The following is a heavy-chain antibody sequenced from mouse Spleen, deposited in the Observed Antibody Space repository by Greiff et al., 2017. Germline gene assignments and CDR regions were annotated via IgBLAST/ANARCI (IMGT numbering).Heavy chain of an antibody. CDR3: ARLDSNYVEVGFAY. CDR2: IHPNSGST. J-gene: IGHJ3*01. D-gene: IGHD2-5*01. Sequence: VQLQQSGAELVKPGASVKLSCKASGYTFTSYWMHWVKQRPGQGLEWIGMIHPNSGSTNYNEKFKSKATLTVDKSSSTAYMQLSSLTYEDSAVYYCARLDSNYVEVGFAYWGQGTLVTVSA. V-gene: IGHV1-64*01. CDR1: GYTFTSYW.